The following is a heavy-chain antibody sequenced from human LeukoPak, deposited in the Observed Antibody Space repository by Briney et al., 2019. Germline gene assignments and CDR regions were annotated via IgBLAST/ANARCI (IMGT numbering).Heavy chain of an antibody. CDR1: GGSISSGGYS. D-gene: IGHD2-2*02. Sequence: SETLSLTCAVSGGSISSGGYSWSWIRQPPGKGLEWIGYIQYSGNTYYNPSLRSRASISVDTSKNQFSLKLSSVTAADTAVYYCARWSQLLYRSAFDIWGQGTMVTVSS. J-gene: IGHJ3*02. V-gene: IGHV4-30-4*07. CDR2: IQYSGNT. CDR3: ARWSQLLYRSAFDI.